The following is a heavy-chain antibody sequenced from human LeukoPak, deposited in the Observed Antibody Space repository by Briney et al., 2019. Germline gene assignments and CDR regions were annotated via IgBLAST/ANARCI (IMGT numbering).Heavy chain of an antibody. CDR1: EYTFTGYY. Sequence: ASVKVSCKASEYTFTGYYMHWVRQAPGQGLEWMGWINPNSGDTNYAQRFQGRVTMARDTSISIAYMELSRLRSDDTAVYYCARTMVRGKSFDIWGQGTMVTVSS. D-gene: IGHD3-10*01. CDR2: INPNSGDT. V-gene: IGHV1-2*02. CDR3: ARTMVRGKSFDI. J-gene: IGHJ3*02.